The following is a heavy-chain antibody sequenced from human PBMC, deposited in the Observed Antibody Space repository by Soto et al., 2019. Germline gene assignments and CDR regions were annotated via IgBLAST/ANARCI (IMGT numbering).Heavy chain of an antibody. CDR1: GFTFSSYA. J-gene: IGHJ4*02. Sequence: GGSLRLSCAASGFTFSSYAMSWVRQAPGKGLEWVSTISGSGGGIYYADSVKGRFTISRDNSKNTLDLQMNSLRAEDTAVYYCAKRNLVVRPPFDYWGQGTPVTVSS. CDR2: ISGSGGGI. CDR3: AKRNLVVRPPFDY. V-gene: IGHV3-23*01. D-gene: IGHD2-15*01.